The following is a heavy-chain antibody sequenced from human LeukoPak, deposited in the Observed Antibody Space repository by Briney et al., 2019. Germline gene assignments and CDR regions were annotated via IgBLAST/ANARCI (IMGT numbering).Heavy chain of an antibody. V-gene: IGHV1-18*01. CDR1: GYTFNNYG. CDR2: IRTDNGNT. Sequence: ASVKVSCKASGYTFNNYGISWVRQAPGQGLEWMGWIRTDNGNTNYTEKLQDRVTMTTDTSTSTAYMELRGLRSDDTAVYYCARAFVGPAQRLDYWGQGTLVTVSS. CDR3: ARAFVGPAQRLDY. J-gene: IGHJ4*02. D-gene: IGHD2-15*01.